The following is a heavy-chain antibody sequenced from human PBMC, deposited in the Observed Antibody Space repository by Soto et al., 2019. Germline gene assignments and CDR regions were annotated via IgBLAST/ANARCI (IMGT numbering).Heavy chain of an antibody. J-gene: IGHJ6*02. V-gene: IGHV3-73*02. D-gene: IGHD2-2*01. Sequence: EVQLVESGGGLVQPGGSLKLSCAASGFTFSGSAMHWVRQASGKGLEWVGRIRSKANSYATAYAASVKGRFTISRDDSKNTAYLQMNSLKTEDTAVYYCTTPSTSHPTNYYYYYGMDVWGHGTTVTVSS. CDR2: IRSKANSYAT. CDR1: GFTFSGSA. CDR3: TTPSTSHPTNYYYYYGMDV.